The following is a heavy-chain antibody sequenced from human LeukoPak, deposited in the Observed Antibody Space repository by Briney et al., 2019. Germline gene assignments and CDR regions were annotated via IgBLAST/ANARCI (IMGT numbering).Heavy chain of an antibody. CDR3: AKDIVPYCSSTTCYMIADY. Sequence: GGSLRLSCAASGFTFSMYARSWVRQAPGKGLEWVSLISGSGDTTYHAGSVKGRFTISRDNSKNTLYLQMNSLRAEDTAVYYCAKDIVPYCSSTTCYMIADYWGQGTLVTVSS. CDR2: ISGSGDTT. D-gene: IGHD2-2*02. CDR1: GFTFSMYA. V-gene: IGHV3-23*01. J-gene: IGHJ4*02.